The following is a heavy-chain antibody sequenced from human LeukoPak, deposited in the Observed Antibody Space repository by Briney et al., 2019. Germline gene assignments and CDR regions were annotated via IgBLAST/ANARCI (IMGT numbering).Heavy chain of an antibody. D-gene: IGHD6-13*01. CDR3: ANEYQYSSSWYRYPHPDY. CDR2: ISGSGGST. J-gene: IGHJ4*02. Sequence: GGSLRLSCAASGFTFSSYAMSWVRQAPGKGLEWVSAISGSGGSTYYADSVKGRFTISRDNSKNTLYLQMNSLRAEDTAVYYCANEYQYSSSWYRYPHPDYWGQGTLVTVSS. V-gene: IGHV3-23*01. CDR1: GFTFSSYA.